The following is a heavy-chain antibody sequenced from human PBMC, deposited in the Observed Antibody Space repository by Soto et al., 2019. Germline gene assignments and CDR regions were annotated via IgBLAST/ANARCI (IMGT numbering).Heavy chain of an antibody. D-gene: IGHD3-22*01. CDR3: ARDLGYDSSGYYGNWFDP. V-gene: IGHV6-1*01. CDR2: TYYRSKWYN. J-gene: IGHJ5*02. CDR1: GDSVSSNSAA. Sequence: KQSQTLSLTCAISGDSVSSNSAAWNWIRQSPSRGLEWLGRTYYRSKWYNDYAVSVKSRITINPDTSKNQFSLQLNSVTPEDTAVYYCARDLGYDSSGYYGNWFDPWGQGTLVTVSS.